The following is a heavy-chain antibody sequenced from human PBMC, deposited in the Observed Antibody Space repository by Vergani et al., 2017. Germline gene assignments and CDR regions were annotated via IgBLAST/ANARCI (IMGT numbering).Heavy chain of an antibody. CDR3: AREVGSWLYDFDI. V-gene: IGHV3-7*01. Sequence: EVQLVESGGGLVQPGGSLRLSCAASGFTFSSYWMSWVRQAPGKGLEWVANIKQDGSEKYYVDSVKGRFTISRDNAKNSLYLQMNSLRAEDTAVYYCAREVGSWLYDFDIWGQGTMVTVSS. CDR1: GFTFSSYW. CDR2: IKQDGSEK. D-gene: IGHD6-13*01. J-gene: IGHJ3*02.